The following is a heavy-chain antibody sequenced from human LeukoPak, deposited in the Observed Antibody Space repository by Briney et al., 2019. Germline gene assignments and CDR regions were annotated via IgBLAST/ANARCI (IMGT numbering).Heavy chain of an antibody. V-gene: IGHV3-30*18. CDR1: GFTFSSYG. J-gene: IGHJ4*02. Sequence: PGKSLRLSCAASGFTFSSYGMHWVRQAPGKGLEWVAVISYDGSNKYYADSVKGRFTISRDNSKNTLFLQMNSLRAEDTALYYCAKLLITRVVIPPALDSWGQGTLVTVSS. D-gene: IGHD2/OR15-2a*01. CDR2: ISYDGSNK. CDR3: AKLLITRVVIPPALDS.